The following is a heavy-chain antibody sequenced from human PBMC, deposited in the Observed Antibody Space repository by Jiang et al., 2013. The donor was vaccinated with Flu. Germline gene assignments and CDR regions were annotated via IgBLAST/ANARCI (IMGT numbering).Heavy chain of an antibody. CDR1: GDSVSSNSGA. CDR2: TYYRSKWYN. Sequence: SGDSVSSNSGAWNWIRQSPSRGLEWLGRTYYRSKWYNDYAVSVKSRITINPDTSRNQISLQLNSVTPEDTAVYYCARDRGSGKDYWGQGTLVTVSS. CDR3: ARDRGSGKDY. J-gene: IGHJ4*02. V-gene: IGHV6-1*01. D-gene: IGHD3-16*01.